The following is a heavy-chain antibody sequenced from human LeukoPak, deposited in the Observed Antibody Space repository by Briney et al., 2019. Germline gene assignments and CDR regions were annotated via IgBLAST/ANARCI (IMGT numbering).Heavy chain of an antibody. Sequence: AGGSLRLSCAASGFTFSNYAMHWVRQAPGKGLEWVAVVSSDGGNKYYADSVKGRFTISRDNAKNTLYLQMNSLRAEDTAVYYCARGGWFGELLMFGWGQGTLVTVSS. CDR2: VSSDGGNK. CDR1: GFTFSNYA. J-gene: IGHJ4*02. V-gene: IGHV3-30-3*01. CDR3: ARGGWFGELLMFG. D-gene: IGHD3-10*01.